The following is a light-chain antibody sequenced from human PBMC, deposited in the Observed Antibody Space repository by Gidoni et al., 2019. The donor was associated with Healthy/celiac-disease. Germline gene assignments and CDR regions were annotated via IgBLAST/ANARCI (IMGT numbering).Light chain of an antibody. CDR1: QSLLHSNGYNY. CDR3: MQALQTPMYT. V-gene: IGKV2-28*01. Sequence: DIVMTQSPLSLPVTPGEPASISCRSSQSLLHSNGYNYLDWYLQKPGQSPQLLIYWGSNRASGVPDRFRGSGSGTDFTLKISRVEAEDVGVYYCMQALQTPMYTFGQGTKLEIK. CDR2: WGS. J-gene: IGKJ2*01.